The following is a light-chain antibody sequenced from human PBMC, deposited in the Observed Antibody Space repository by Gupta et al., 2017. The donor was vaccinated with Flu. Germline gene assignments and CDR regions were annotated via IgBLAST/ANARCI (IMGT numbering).Light chain of an antibody. CDR3: QQSYSYPQT. CDR2: TTN. CDR1: QNIDTY. J-gene: IGKJ2*01. Sequence: DIQITQSPPSLSASVGDRRTLTCPASQNIDTYLNWYQQKPRKPPNLLNFTTNNLESGVPSRFSGSGSVTYFTLTSSVLRPEDFATYYCQQSYSYPQTFGLGTKLEIK. V-gene: IGKV1-39*01.